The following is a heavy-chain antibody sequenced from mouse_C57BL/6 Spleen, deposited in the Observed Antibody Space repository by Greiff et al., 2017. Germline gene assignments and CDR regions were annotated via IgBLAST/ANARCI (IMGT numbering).Heavy chain of an antibody. CDR2: ISSGGDYT. D-gene: IGHD2-10*02. CDR1: GFTFSSYA. J-gene: IGHJ2*01. CDR3: TRDGSMGLRRGYYFDY. Sequence: EVMLVESGEGLVKPGGSLKLSCAASGFTFSSYAMSWVRQNPEKRLEWVAYISSGGDYTYYEDTVKGRYTISRDNARNTLYLQMSSLKSEDTAMYYCTRDGSMGLRRGYYFDYWGQGTTLTVSS. V-gene: IGHV5-9-1*02.